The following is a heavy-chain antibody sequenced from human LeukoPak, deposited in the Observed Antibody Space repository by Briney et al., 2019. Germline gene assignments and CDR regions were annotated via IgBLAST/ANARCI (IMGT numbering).Heavy chain of an antibody. D-gene: IGHD3-22*01. J-gene: IGHJ3*02. V-gene: IGHV4-39*07. Sequence: SETLSLTCTVSGGSISSSSYYWGWIRQPPGKGLEWIGSIYYSGSTNYNPSLKSRVTISVDKSKNQFSLKLNSVTAADTAIYYCARDKYYDSGGYGFDIWGQGTMVTVSS. CDR3: ARDKYYDSGGYGFDI. CDR2: IYYSGST. CDR1: GGSISSSSYY.